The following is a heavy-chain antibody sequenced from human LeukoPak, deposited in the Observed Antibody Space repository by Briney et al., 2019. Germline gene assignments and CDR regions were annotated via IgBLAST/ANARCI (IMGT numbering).Heavy chain of an antibody. CDR2: IRSKANSYAT. D-gene: IGHD4-17*01. J-gene: IGHJ4*02. CDR3: TRPSYGDAPYVDS. CDR1: GFTFSSYE. V-gene: IGHV3-73*01. Sequence: GGSLRLSCAASGFTFSSYEMNWVRQASGKGLEWVGRIRSKANSYATLYAVSVKGRFTISRDDSKNTAYLQMNSLKTEDTAVYYCTRPSYGDAPYVDSWGQGTLVTVSS.